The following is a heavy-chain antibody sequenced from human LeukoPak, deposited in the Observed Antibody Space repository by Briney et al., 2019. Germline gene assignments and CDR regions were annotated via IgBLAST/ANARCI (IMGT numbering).Heavy chain of an antibody. Sequence: GGSPRLSCAASGFTFSDHLMDWVRQAPGKGLEWVGRIRGKRRSYTTEYAASVKGRFTISRDDSKNSLYLQMNSLKTEDTAVYYCARGRPDGDSYGSFDYWGQGTLDTVSS. CDR3: ARGRPDGDSYGSFDY. J-gene: IGHJ4*02. CDR2: IRGKRRSYTT. V-gene: IGHV3-72*01. CDR1: GFTFSDHL. D-gene: IGHD4-17*01.